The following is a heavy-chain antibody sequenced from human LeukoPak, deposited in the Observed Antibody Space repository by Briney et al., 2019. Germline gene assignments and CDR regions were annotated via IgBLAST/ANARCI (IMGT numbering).Heavy chain of an antibody. CDR1: GYAFSRHG. Sequence: GGSLGLSCAAAGYAFSRHGLTWVRQAPGKGLEWVATINGAGDNTVYAETVKGRFTVSRDNSKNMLYLQMNTLRAEDTAIYYCAKVSVCFGCYFDYWGQGALVTVSS. CDR2: INGAGDNT. V-gene: IGHV3-23*01. D-gene: IGHD3-16*01. CDR3: AKVSVCFGCYFDY. J-gene: IGHJ4*02.